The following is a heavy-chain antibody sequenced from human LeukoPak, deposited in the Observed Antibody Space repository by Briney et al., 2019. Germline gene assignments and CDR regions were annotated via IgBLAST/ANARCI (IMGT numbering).Heavy chain of an antibody. CDR1: GGSISSGGYY. CDR3: VRVGDCTSAACHDTRFDP. V-gene: IGHV4-31*03. J-gene: IGHJ5*02. Sequence: SETLSLTCTVSGGSISSGGYYWSWIRQLPGKGLEWIGYIYHSGNTVYKPSLRSRATMSVDTSKNQFSLKLTSVTAADTGVYYCVRVGDCTSAACHDTRFDPWGQGTLVTVSS. CDR2: IYHSGNT. D-gene: IGHD2-2*01.